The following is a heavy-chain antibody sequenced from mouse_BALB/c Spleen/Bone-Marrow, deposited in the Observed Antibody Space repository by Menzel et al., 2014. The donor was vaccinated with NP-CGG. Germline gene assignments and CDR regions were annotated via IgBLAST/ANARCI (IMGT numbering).Heavy chain of an antibody. J-gene: IGHJ4*01. CDR2: IRNKSYGYTT. CDR3: ARFPMDY. Sequence: EVQGVESGGGLVQPGGSLRLSCTTSGFTFTDYYMSWVRQPPGKALEWLAFIRNKSYGYTTEYSASVRGRFTISRDNSQSILYLQMNTLRAEDRATYYCARFPMDYWGQGTSVTVSS. V-gene: IGHV7-3*02. CDR1: GFTFTDYY.